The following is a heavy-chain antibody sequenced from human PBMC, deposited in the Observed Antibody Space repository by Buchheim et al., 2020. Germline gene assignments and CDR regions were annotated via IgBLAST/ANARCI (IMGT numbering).Heavy chain of an antibody. CDR2: IKQDGSEK. V-gene: IGHV3-7*01. D-gene: IGHD2-2*02. Sequence: EVQLVESGGGLVQPGGSLRLSCAASEFTFSSYWMSWVRQAPGKGLEWVANIKQDGSEKYYVDSVKGRFTTPSANANNSLYLQMNSLRAEDTAVYYCVACSSTSCYSLYWGQGTL. CDR1: EFTFSSYW. CDR3: VACSSTSCYSLY. J-gene: IGHJ4*02.